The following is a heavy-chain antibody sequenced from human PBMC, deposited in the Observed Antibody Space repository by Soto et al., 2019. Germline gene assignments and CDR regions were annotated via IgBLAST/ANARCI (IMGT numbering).Heavy chain of an antibody. D-gene: IGHD6-19*01. Sequence: GGSLRLSCAASGFTFSSYGMHWVRQAPGKGLEWVAVISYDGSNKYYADSVKGRFTISRDNSKNTLYLQRNSLRAEDTAVYYCAKDLSISRAVAGTRDYYYYGMDVWGQGTTVTVSS. J-gene: IGHJ6*02. CDR3: AKDLSISRAVAGTRDYYYYGMDV. V-gene: IGHV3-30*18. CDR2: ISYDGSNK. CDR1: GFTFSSYG.